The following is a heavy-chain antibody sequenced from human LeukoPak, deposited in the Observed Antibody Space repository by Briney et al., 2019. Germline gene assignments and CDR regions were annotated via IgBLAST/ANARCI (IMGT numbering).Heavy chain of an antibody. V-gene: IGHV1-69*13. CDR1: GGTFSSYA. J-gene: IGHJ4*02. D-gene: IGHD1-26*01. CDR3: ATELGGGATQTFDY. CDR2: IIPIFGTA. Sequence: SVKVSCRASGGTFSSYAISWVRQAPGQGLEWMGGIIPIFGTANYAQKFQGRVTITADESTSTAYMELSSLRSEDTAVYYCATELGGGATQTFDYWGQGTLVTVSS.